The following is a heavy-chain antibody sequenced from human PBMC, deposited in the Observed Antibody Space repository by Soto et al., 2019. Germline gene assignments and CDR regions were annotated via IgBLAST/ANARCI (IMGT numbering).Heavy chain of an antibody. CDR1: GGSISSGGYY. V-gene: IGHV4-31*03. D-gene: IGHD3-9*01. J-gene: IGHJ5*02. CDR3: ARGVPPYYDILTGGFGRFDP. Sequence: SETLSLTCTVSGGSISSGGYYWSWIRQHPGKGLEWIGYIYYSGSTYYNPSLKSRVTISVDTSKNQFSLKLSSVTAADTAVYYCARGVPPYYDILTGGFGRFDPWGQGTLVTVSS. CDR2: IYYSGST.